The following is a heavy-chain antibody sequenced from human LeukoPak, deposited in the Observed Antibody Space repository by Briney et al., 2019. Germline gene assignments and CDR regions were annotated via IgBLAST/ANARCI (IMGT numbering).Heavy chain of an antibody. J-gene: IGHJ4*02. V-gene: IGHV3-23*01. Sequence: GGSLRLSCAASGFTFSSYAVSWVRQAPGKGLEWVSSISGSGGSTYGADSVKGRFTISRDNSKNTLYLQMNSLRAEDTALYYCAKDRSCTNDICHGDFDYWGQGTLVTVSS. CDR3: AKDRSCTNDICHGDFDY. D-gene: IGHD2-8*01. CDR1: GFTFSSYA. CDR2: ISGSGGST.